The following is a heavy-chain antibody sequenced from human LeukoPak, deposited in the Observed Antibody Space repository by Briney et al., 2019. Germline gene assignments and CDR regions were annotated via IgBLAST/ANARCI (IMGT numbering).Heavy chain of an antibody. V-gene: IGHV1-24*01. CDR1: GYTLTELS. J-gene: IGHJ6*03. CDR3: ARGSYSSGFIYYYYYMDV. Sequence: ASVKVSCKVSGYTLTELSMHWVRQAPGKGLEWMGGFDPEDGETIYAQKFQGRVTMTEDTSTDTAYMELSSLRSEDTAVYYCARGSYSSGFIYYYYYMDVWGKGTTVTVSS. CDR2: FDPEDGET. D-gene: IGHD6-19*01.